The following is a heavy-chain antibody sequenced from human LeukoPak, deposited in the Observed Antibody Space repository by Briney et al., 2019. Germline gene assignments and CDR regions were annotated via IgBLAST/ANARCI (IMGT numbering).Heavy chain of an antibody. J-gene: IGHJ3*02. Sequence: SETLSLTCAVSGGSISSSNWWSWVRQPPGKGLEWIGEIYHSGSTNYNPSLKSRVTMSVDKSKNQFSLKLSSVTAADTAVYYCARDNVEPASDAFDIWGQGTMVTVSS. CDR3: ARDNVEPASDAFDI. V-gene: IGHV4-4*02. D-gene: IGHD2-2*01. CDR2: IYHSGST. CDR1: GGSISSSNW.